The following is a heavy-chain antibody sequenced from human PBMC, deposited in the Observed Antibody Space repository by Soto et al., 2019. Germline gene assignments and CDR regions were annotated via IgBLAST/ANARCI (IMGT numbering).Heavy chain of an antibody. V-gene: IGHV4-59*08. CDR3: GRLEGLATISYYFDY. CDR2: IYYSGST. Sequence: SETLSLTCTVSGGSISNYYWSWIRQPPGKGLEYIGSIYYSGSTYYNPSLESRVTISVDKSKNQFSLKLMSLSAADTAVYYCGRLEGLATISYYFDYWGQGALVTVSS. CDR1: GGSISNYY. D-gene: IGHD3-9*01. J-gene: IGHJ4*02.